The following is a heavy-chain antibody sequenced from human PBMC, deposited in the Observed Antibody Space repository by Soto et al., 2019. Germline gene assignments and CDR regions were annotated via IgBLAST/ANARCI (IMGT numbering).Heavy chain of an antibody. CDR1: GFTFSSYG. Sequence: QVQLVESGGGVVQPGRSLRLSCAASGFTFSSYGMHWVRQAPGKGLEWVAVIWYDGDNKYYVDSVKGRFTISRDNSKNTLYLQMNSLRAEDTAVYYCARDDYVSAIPFDYWGQGTLVTVSS. D-gene: IGHD3-10*01. V-gene: IGHV3-33*01. CDR3: ARDDYVSAIPFDY. CDR2: IWYDGDNK. J-gene: IGHJ4*02.